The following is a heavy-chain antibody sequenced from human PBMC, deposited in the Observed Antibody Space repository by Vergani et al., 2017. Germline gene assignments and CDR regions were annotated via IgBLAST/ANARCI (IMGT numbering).Heavy chain of an antibody. V-gene: IGHV2-26*01. CDR3: ARIVFSRDAFDI. Sequence: QVTLKESGPVLVKPTETLTLTCTVSGFSLSNDRMGVSWLRQPPGKALEWLAHIFSNDEKYYSTSLKSRLTISKDTSQSQVVLTMTTMDPVDTATYYCARIVFSRDAFDIWGQGTMVTVSS. D-gene: IGHD2/OR15-2a*01. J-gene: IGHJ3*02. CDR1: GFSLSNDRMG. CDR2: IFSNDEK.